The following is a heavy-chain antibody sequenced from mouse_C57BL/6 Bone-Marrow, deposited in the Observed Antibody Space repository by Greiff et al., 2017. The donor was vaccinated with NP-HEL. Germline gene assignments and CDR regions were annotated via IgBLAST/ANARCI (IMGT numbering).Heavy chain of an antibody. Sequence: VQLQQSGPVLVKPGASVKMSCKASGYTFTDYYMNWVKQSHGKSLEWIGVINPYNGGTSYNQKFKGKATLTVDKSSSTAYMELNSLTSEDSAVYYCARGPGFYWYFDVWGTGTTVTVSS. CDR3: ARGPGFYWYFDV. J-gene: IGHJ1*03. CDR2: INPYNGGT. CDR1: GYTFTDYY. V-gene: IGHV1-19*01.